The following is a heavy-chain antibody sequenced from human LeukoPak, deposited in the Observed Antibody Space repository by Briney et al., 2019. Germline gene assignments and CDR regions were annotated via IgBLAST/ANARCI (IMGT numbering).Heavy chain of an antibody. CDR1: GFTFSGSG. V-gene: IGHV3-30*02. CDR3: AKASKRWTTYYYEPGSYYFDY. CDR2: IRYHGGDK. D-gene: IGHD3-10*01. J-gene: IGHJ4*02. Sequence: GESLRLSCAASGFTFSGSGMHWVRQAPGKGLEWVAFIRYHGGDKFYADSVKGRFTISRDNSKNTLYLQMNSLRPEDTAVYYCAKASKRWTTYYYEPGSYYFDYWGQGTRVTVSS.